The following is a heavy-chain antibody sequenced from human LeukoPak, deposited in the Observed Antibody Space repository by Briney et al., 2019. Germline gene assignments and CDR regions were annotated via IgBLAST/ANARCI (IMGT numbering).Heavy chain of an antibody. CDR3: ARARLYYGMDV. V-gene: IGHV3-48*03. J-gene: IGHJ6*02. CDR1: GFTFSSYE. Sequence: GGSLRLSCAASGFTFSSYEMNWVRQAPGKGLEWGSYIISSGSTIYYAASVKGRFTISRDNAKNSLYLQMNSLGAEDRAVYYCARARLYYGMDVWGQGATVTVSS. CDR2: IISSGSTI.